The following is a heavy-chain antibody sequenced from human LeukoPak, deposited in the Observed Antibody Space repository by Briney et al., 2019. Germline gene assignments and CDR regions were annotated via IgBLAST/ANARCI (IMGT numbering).Heavy chain of an antibody. CDR3: ARDRYCSSTSCHYFDY. CDR2: ISRSSSYI. D-gene: IGHD2-2*01. Sequence: GGSLRLSCAASGFTFSSYNMNWVRQAPGKGLEWVSSISRSSSYIYYADSVKGRFTISRDNAKNSLYLQMNSLRAEDTAVYYCARDRYCSSTSCHYFDYWGQGTLVAVSS. J-gene: IGHJ4*02. V-gene: IGHV3-21*01. CDR1: GFTFSSYN.